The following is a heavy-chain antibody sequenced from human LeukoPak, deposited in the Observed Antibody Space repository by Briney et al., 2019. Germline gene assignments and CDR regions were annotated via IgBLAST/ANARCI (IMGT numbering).Heavy chain of an antibody. Sequence: GGSLRLSCAASGFTVSGLGMHWVRQAPGKGLEWVAFIQNDGRETWYADSVKGRFSISRDDSKNTLYLQMNSLRAEDTAVYYCANDFWSAPQDYWGQGTLVTVSS. CDR3: ANDFWSAPQDY. J-gene: IGHJ4*02. CDR2: IQNDGRET. CDR1: GFTVSGLG. D-gene: IGHD3-3*01. V-gene: IGHV3-30*02.